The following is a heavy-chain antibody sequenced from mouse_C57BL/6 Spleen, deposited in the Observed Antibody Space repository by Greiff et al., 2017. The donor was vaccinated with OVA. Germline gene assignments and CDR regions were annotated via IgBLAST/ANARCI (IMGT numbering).Heavy chain of an antibody. D-gene: IGHD1-1*01. CDR1: GYSITSGYY. V-gene: IGHV3-6*01. CDR3: ARDGGSSSDY. CDR2: ISYDGSN. J-gene: IGHJ2*01. Sequence: EVKLMESGPGLVKPSQSLSLTCSVTGYSITSGYYWNWIRQFPGNKLEWMGYISYDGSNNYNPSLKNRISITRDTSKNQFFLKLNSVTTEDTATYYCARDGGSSSDYWGQGTTLTVSS.